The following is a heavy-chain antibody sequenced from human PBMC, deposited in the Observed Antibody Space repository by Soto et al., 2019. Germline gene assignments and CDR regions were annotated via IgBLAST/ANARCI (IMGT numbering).Heavy chain of an antibody. Sequence: GESLKISCKASGYTFTSYYMHWVRQAPGQGLEWMGIINPSGGSTSYAQKFQGRVTMTRDTSTSTVYMELSSLRSEDTAVYYCARVRADSSSSGRYEVALDYWYFDLWGRGTLVTVSS. J-gene: IGHJ2*01. V-gene: IGHV1-46*01. D-gene: IGHD6-6*01. CDR3: ARVRADSSSSGRYEVALDYWYFDL. CDR2: INPSGGST. CDR1: GYTFTSYY.